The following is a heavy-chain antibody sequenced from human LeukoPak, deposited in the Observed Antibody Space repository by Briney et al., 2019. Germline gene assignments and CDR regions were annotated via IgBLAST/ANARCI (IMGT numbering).Heavy chain of an antibody. V-gene: IGHV3-11*04. Sequence: GGSLRLSCAASGFTFDDYAMHWVRQAPGKGLEWVSYISSSGSTIYYADSVKGRFTISRDNAKNSLYLQMNSLRAEDTAVYYCARETPITIFGVVSAFDIWGQGTMVTVSS. D-gene: IGHD3-3*01. CDR1: GFTFDDYA. CDR2: ISSSGSTI. CDR3: ARETPITIFGVVSAFDI. J-gene: IGHJ3*02.